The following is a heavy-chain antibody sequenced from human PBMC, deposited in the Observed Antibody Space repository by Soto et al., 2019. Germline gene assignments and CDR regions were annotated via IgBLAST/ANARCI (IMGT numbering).Heavy chain of an antibody. J-gene: IGHJ4*02. V-gene: IGHV1-3*01. CDR3: ARGYCSCTSCQYYFDY. D-gene: IGHD2-2*01. CDR1: GYTFTGYA. Sequence: QVQLVQSGTEVKKPGASVKVSCKASGYTFTGYAIHWVRQAPGQRLEWMGWINGGNGDTKYSQKFQGRVTITRDTSASTAYMELTSLGSEDTAIYHCARGYCSCTSCQYYFDYRRQGTLVTVSS. CDR2: INGGNGDT.